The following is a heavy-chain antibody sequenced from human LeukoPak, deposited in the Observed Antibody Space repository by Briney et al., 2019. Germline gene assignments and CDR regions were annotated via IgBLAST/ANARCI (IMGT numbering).Heavy chain of an antibody. CDR1: GASISSYY. J-gene: IGHJ5*02. V-gene: IGHV4-59*08. D-gene: IGHD5-18*01. CDR3: ARVLSGYSYGYRDNWFDP. CDR2: IYYSGST. Sequence: SETLSLTCTVSGASISSYYWSWIRQPPGKGLEWIGYIYYSGSTKYNPSLKSRVTISVDTSKNQFSLKLSSVTAADTAVYYCARVLSGYSYGYRDNWFDPWGQGTLVTVSS.